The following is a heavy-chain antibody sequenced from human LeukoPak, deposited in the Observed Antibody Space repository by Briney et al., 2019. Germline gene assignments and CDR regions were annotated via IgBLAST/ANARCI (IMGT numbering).Heavy chain of an antibody. CDR2: ISGRSGST. J-gene: IGHJ4*02. CDR3: AKWGDYDVLTGYYVSDF. D-gene: IGHD3-9*01. Sequence: QPGASLRLSRAASGFIFSNYAMYWVRQAPGKGLEWVSAISGRSGSTYYADSVKGRFTISRDSSKNTLYLQINSLRADDTAVYYCAKWGDYDVLTGYYVSDFWGQGTLVTVSS. V-gene: IGHV3-23*01. CDR1: GFIFSNYA.